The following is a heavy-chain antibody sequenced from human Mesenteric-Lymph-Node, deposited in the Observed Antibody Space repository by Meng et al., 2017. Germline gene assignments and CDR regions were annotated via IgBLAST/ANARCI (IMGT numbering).Heavy chain of an antibody. Sequence: GESLKISCEASGFSFSTNAMGWVRQTPGKGLEWVSGNNEGGDKTFYADSVKGRFTISRDNSRNSLSLQMNSLRAEDTAVYYCARGSGWCDYWGQGTLVTVSS. CDR1: GFSFSTNA. CDR3: ARGSGWCDY. J-gene: IGHJ4*02. D-gene: IGHD6-19*01. V-gene: IGHV3-23*01. CDR2: NNEGGDKT.